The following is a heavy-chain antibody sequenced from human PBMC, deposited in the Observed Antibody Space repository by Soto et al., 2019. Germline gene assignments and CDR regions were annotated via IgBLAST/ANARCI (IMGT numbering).Heavy chain of an antibody. D-gene: IGHD3-3*01. Sequence: PSDTLSLTCAVYGGTFSGYYCSWIRHPPGKGLEWRGEINHSRSTNYNPSLKSRVTISVDTSKNQFSLKLSSVTAADTAVYYCARAGSVGITIFGVVITTDYYYYGMDVWGEVTTVTVS. CDR1: GGTFSGYY. CDR3: ARAGSVGITIFGVVITTDYYYYGMDV. V-gene: IGHV4-34*01. CDR2: INHSRST. J-gene: IGHJ6*02.